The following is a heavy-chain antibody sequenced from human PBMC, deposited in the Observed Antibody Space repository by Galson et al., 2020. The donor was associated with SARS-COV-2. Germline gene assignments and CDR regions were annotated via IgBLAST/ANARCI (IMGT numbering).Heavy chain of an antibody. V-gene: IGHV4-59*13. CDR3: ARFPVVRGVDY. CDR2: LYYGGKT. J-gene: IGHJ4*02. CDR1: GGSINIYY. D-gene: IGHD3-10*01. Sequence: ASETLSLTCTVSGGSINIYYWSWIRQPPGKGLEWIGYLYYGGKTNYNPSLKIRVTISVDTSKSQFPLTLSSVTAADTAVYYCARFPVVRGVDYWGPGILVTVSS.